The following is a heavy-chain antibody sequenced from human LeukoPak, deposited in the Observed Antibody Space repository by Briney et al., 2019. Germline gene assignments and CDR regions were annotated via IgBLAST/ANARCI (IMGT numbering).Heavy chain of an antibody. CDR2: VSNSGST. J-gene: IGHJ4*02. V-gene: IGHV4-59*08. Sequence: SETLSLTCSVSGGSIRNYYWTWIRQPPEKGLEWIGHVSNSGSTKYNPSLKSRVTISTDTSKKHFSLKLSSVTAAGTAVYYCARLGKDYYDSSGYYTFDYWGQGTLVTVSS. CDR1: GGSIRNYY. D-gene: IGHD3-22*01. CDR3: ARLGKDYYDSSGYYTFDY.